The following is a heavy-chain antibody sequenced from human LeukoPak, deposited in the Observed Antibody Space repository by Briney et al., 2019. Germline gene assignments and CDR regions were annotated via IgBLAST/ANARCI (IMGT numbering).Heavy chain of an antibody. V-gene: IGHV3-66*01. CDR3: AASTTRYLQE. J-gene: IGHJ1*01. CDR2: IYSDGRT. Sequence: GGSLRLSCAASGLIVSINYMSWVRQAPGKGLRWVSVIYSDGRTYYADSVKGRFTISRDNSKNTLYLQMNSLRGEDTAVYYCAASTTRYLQEWGQGTLVTVSS. CDR1: GLIVSINY. D-gene: IGHD2/OR15-2a*01.